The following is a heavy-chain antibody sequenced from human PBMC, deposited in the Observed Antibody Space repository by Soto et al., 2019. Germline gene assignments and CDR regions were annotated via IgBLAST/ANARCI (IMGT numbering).Heavy chain of an antibody. Sequence: GGSLRLSCAASGFTFSSYSMNWVRQAPGKGLEWVSYISSSSSTIYYADSVKGRFTISRDNAKNSLYLQMNSLRAEDTAVYYCAREGTGAGWNDPWYYYYYMDVWGKGTTVTVSS. CDR2: ISSSSSTI. D-gene: IGHD1-1*01. CDR3: AREGTGAGWNDPWYYYYYMDV. V-gene: IGHV3-48*01. CDR1: GFTFSSYS. J-gene: IGHJ6*03.